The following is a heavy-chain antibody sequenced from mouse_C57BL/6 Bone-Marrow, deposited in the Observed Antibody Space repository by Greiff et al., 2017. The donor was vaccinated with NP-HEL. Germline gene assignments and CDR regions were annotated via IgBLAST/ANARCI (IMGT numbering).Heavy chain of an antibody. D-gene: IGHD2-1*01. CDR1: GFSLTSYG. J-gene: IGHJ3*01. CDR2: IWGVGST. CDR3: AIYYGYYGAWFAY. Sequence: VKLMESGPGLVAPSPSLSITCTVSGFSLTSYGVDWVRQSPGKGLEWLGVIWGVGSTNYYSALISRPRISNDNFKSQVFLKMNSLQTDVTAMYYCAIYYGYYGAWFAYWGQGTLVTVSA. V-gene: IGHV2-6*01.